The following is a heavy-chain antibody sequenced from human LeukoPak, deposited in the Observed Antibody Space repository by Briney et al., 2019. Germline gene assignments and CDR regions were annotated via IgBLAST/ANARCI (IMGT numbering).Heavy chain of an antibody. CDR3: ARAYIDGYAPFDT. CDR1: GGTFSSYA. V-gene: IGHV1-69*05. CDR2: IIPIFGTA. Sequence: SVKISCKASGGTFSSYAISWVRQAPGQGLEWMGGIIPIFGTANYAQKFQGRVTITTDESTSTAYMELSSLRSEDTAVYYCARAYIDGYAPFDTWGQGTLVTVSS. J-gene: IGHJ5*02. D-gene: IGHD3-16*01.